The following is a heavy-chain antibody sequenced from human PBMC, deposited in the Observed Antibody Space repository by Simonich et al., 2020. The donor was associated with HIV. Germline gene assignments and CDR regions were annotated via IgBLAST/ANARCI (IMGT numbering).Heavy chain of an antibody. J-gene: IGHJ3*02. CDR2: FSHSGST. D-gene: IGHD3-10*01. V-gene: IGHV4-34*01. CDR1: GGSFSGYF. CDR3: ARRPPITGRGFNI. Sequence: QVHLQQWGEGLLKPSETRSLTCAVYGGSFSGYFWGWIRQPPGKGLEGIGEFSHSGSTDYNPSLKSRVTISVDTSKNQFSLKVSSVTAADTAMYYCARRPPITGRGFNIWGQGTMVTVSS.